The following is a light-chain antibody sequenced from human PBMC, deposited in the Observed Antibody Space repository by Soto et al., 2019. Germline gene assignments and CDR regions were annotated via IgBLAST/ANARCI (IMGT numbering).Light chain of an antibody. V-gene: IGLV1-40*01. J-gene: IGLJ2*01. CDR3: QSYDSSLSGPVV. CDR1: SSYIGAGYD. CDR2: GDS. Sequence: QSVLTQPPSVSGAPGQRVTISCTGSSSYIGAGYDVHWYQQLPGTAPKLLIYGDSNRPSGVPDRFSGSKSGTSASLAITGLQAEDEADYYCQSYDSSLSGPVVFGGGTKVTVL.